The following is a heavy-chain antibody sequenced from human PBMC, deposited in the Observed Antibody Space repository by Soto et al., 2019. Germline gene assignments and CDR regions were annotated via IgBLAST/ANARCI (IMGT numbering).Heavy chain of an antibody. CDR2: IYYSGST. Sequence: SETLSLTCTVSGDSINSHYWNWIRQPPGKGLEWIGYIYYSGSTNYSPSLKSRVAISVDTSKNQFSLRLSSVTAADTAVDYCARRPPPNYGMDVWGQGTTVTASS. J-gene: IGHJ6*02. V-gene: IGHV4-59*08. CDR1: GDSINSHY. CDR3: ARRPPPNYGMDV.